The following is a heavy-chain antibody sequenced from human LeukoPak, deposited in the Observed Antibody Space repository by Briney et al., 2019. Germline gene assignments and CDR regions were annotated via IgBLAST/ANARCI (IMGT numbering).Heavy chain of an antibody. Sequence: GGSLRLSCAASGLTFSVSGMHWVRQAPGKGLEWVSAITTSGDSTYYADSVKGRFTISRDNSKNTLYLQMNSLRAEDTAIYLCAKRNCSGTNCYPPDSWGRGTLVTVSS. CDR1: GLTFSVSG. V-gene: IGHV3-23*01. J-gene: IGHJ4*02. CDR3: AKRNCSGTNCYPPDS. D-gene: IGHD2-15*01. CDR2: ITTSGDST.